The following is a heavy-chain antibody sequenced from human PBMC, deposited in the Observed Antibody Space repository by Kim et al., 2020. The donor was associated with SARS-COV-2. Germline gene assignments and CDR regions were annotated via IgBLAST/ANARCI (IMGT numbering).Heavy chain of an antibody. V-gene: IGHV3-30-3*01. CDR2: ISYDGSNK. D-gene: IGHD1-26*01. CDR3: ARIVGATTFDY. Sequence: GGSLRLSCAASGFTFSSYAMNWVRQAPGKGLEWVAVISYDGSNKYYADSVKGRFTISRDNSKNTLYLQMNSLRAEDTAVYYCARIVGATTFDYWGQGTLV. J-gene: IGHJ4*02. CDR1: GFTFSSYA.